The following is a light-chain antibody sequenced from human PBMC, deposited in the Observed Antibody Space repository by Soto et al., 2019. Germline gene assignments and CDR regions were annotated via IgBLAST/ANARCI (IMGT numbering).Light chain of an antibody. CDR1: QSVGSN. Sequence: EIVMTQSPVTLSVSPGERATLSCRASQSVGSNLAWYQQKPGQAPRLLVYSSSTRATDVPARFTGSGSGTEFTLTVSSLQSEDVAVYFCQHYTQWPRFTFGQGTRLEIK. V-gene: IGKV3-15*01. CDR2: SSS. J-gene: IGKJ2*01. CDR3: QHYTQWPRFT.